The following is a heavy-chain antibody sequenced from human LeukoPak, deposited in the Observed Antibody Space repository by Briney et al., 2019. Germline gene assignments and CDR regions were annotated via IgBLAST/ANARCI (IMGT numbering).Heavy chain of an antibody. CDR1: GFTSDDYA. CDR3: AKGEMATTLFDY. CDR2: ISWNSGSI. V-gene: IGHV3-9*02. J-gene: IGHJ4*02. D-gene: IGHD5-24*01. Sequence: PGGSLRLSCAASGFTSDDYAMHWVRQAPGKGLEWVSGISWNSGSIGYADSVKGRFTISRDNAKNSLYLQMNSLRAEDTALYYCAKGEMATTLFDYWGQGTLVTVSS.